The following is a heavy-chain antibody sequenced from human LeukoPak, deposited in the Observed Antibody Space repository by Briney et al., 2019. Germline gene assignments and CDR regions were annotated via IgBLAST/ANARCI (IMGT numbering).Heavy chain of an antibody. CDR2: ISGSGGNT. D-gene: IGHD4-23*01. Sequence: GGSLRLSCAASGFTFSSYAMSWVRQAPGKGLDWVSAISGSGGNTYYADSVKGRFTISRDNFKNTLYLQMNSLRAEDTAVYYCAKDQYGGNPQYYFDYWGQGTLVTVSS. V-gene: IGHV3-23*01. CDR3: AKDQYGGNPQYYFDY. CDR1: GFTFSSYA. J-gene: IGHJ4*02.